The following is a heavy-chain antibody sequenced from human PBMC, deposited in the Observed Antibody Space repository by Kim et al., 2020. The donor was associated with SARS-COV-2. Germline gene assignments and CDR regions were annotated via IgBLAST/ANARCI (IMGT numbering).Heavy chain of an antibody. V-gene: IGHV4-34*01. CDR3: AGDYYFYY. CDR1: GGSFSRYY. J-gene: IGHJ4*02. CDR2: ITHSGST. Sequence: SETLSLTCAVYGGSFSRYYWSWIRQPPGKGLEWIGEITHSGSTNFNPSLKSRVTISVDTSKNQFSLKLSSVTAADTAVYYCAGDYYFYYWSQGTLVTVSS.